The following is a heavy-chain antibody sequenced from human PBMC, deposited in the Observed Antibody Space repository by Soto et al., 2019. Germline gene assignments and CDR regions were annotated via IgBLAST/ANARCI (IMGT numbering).Heavy chain of an antibody. CDR3: ARGGSIVVVVAATQSRYYGMDV. D-gene: IGHD2-15*01. Sequence: PSETLSLTCTVSGGSVSSSSYYWGWIRQPPGKGLEWIGNIYYSGSTYYNPSLKNRVTISVDTSKNQFSLKLSSVTAADTAVYYCARGGSIVVVVAATQSRYYGMDVWGQGTTVTVSS. V-gene: IGHV4-39*07. CDR1: GGSVSSSSYY. CDR2: IYYSGST. J-gene: IGHJ6*02.